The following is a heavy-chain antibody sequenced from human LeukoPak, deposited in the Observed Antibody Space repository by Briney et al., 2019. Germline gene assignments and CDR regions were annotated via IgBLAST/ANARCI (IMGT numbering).Heavy chain of an antibody. CDR2: IYSGGNT. D-gene: IGHD7-27*01. J-gene: IGHJ4*02. CDR3: VNLPGGGY. V-gene: IGHV3-66*02. Sequence: GGSLRLSCAASELTVSSNYMTWIRQAPRKGLEWVSIIYSGGNTYYADSVKGRFAISRDNSKNTVYLQMNSLRAEDTAVYYCVNLPGGGYWGQGTLVTVSS. CDR1: ELTVSSNY.